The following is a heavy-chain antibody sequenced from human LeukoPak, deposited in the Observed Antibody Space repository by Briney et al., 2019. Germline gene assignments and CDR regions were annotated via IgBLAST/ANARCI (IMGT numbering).Heavy chain of an antibody. CDR3: ATLTMVRGVIVPMYYFDY. CDR2: IIPIFGTA. CDR1: GGTFSSYA. J-gene: IGHJ4*02. V-gene: IGHV1-69*13. Sequence: SVKVSCKASGGTFSSYAISWVRQAPGQGLEWMGGIIPIFGTANYAQKFQGRVTITADESTSTAYMELSSLRSEDTAVYYCATLTMVRGVIVPMYYFDYWGQGTQVTVSS. D-gene: IGHD3-10*01.